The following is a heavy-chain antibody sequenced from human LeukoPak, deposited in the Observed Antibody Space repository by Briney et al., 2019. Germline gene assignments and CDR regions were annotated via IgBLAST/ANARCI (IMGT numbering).Heavy chain of an antibody. D-gene: IGHD3-16*01. CDR2: ISGSGGST. CDR3: AKDLLYDYVWGSYFDY. CDR1: GFTFSKYA. J-gene: IGHJ4*02. Sequence: GGSLRLSCAASGFTFSKYAMNWVRQAPGKGLEWVSAISGSGGSTYYADSVKGRFTISRDNSKNTLYLQMNSLRAEDTAVYYCAKDLLYDYVWGSYFDYWGQGTLVTVSS. V-gene: IGHV3-23*01.